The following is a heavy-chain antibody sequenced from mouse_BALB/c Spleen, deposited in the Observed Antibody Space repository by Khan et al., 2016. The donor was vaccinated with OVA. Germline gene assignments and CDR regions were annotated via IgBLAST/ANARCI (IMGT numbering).Heavy chain of an antibody. V-gene: IGHV3-2*02. CDR1: GYSITSDYA. CDR2: INYSGST. Sequence: EVQLQESGPGLVKPSQSLSLTCTVTGYSITSDYAWNWIRQFPGNRLEWMGYINYSGSTSKKPSLKSRMSISRDTSKNQIFLQLNCVTTEDTATYYCVRGRSYWGQGTLVTVSA. J-gene: IGHJ3*01. CDR3: VRGRSY.